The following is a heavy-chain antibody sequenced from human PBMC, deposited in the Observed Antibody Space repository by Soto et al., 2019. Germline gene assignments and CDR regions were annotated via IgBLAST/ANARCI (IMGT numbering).Heavy chain of an antibody. CDR1: GFTFSSSG. CDR3: ARDVGPNCGGDCHPYNWFDP. D-gene: IGHD2-21*02. CDR2: IGYDGSNK. V-gene: IGHV3-33*01. Sequence: QVQLVESGGVVVQPGRSLRLSCLASGFTFSSSGMHWVRQAPGKGLEWVALIGYDGSNKFYADSVQGRFTISRDNSKNTLYLQMNSLRAEDTAVYYCARDVGPNCGGDCHPYNWFDPWGQGTLVTVSS. J-gene: IGHJ5*02.